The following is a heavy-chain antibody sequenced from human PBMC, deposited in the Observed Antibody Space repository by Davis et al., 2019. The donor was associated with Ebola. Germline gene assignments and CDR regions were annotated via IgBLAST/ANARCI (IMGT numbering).Heavy chain of an antibody. CDR3: ARDNYWKLDH. CDR1: GFTFSESW. CDR2: MLHDGSEK. V-gene: IGHV3-7*01. J-gene: IGHJ5*02. Sequence: GESLKISCAASGFTFSESWMAWVRQAPGKGLEWLANMLHDGSEKYSAGPVKGRFTSSRDNARNSFYLQMNNLRVKDTAVYYCARDNYWKLDHWGQGILVTVSS. D-gene: IGHD4-11*01.